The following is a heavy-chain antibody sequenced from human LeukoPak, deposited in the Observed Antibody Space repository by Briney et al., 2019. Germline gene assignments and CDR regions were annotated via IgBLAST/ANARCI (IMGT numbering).Heavy chain of an antibody. CDR2: IYYSGST. D-gene: IGHD6-13*01. CDR3: ARDSDSSSWYSWFDP. CDR1: GGSISSYY. Sequence: SETLSLTCTVSGGSISSYYWSWIRQPPGKGLEWIGYIYYSGSTNYNPSLKSRVTISVDTSKNQFSLKLRSVTAADTAVYYCARDSDSSSWYSWFDPWGQGTLVTVSS. J-gene: IGHJ5*02. V-gene: IGHV4-59*01.